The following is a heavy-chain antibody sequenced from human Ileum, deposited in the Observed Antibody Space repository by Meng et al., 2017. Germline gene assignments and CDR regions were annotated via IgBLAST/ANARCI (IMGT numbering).Heavy chain of an antibody. Sequence: ESLKISCAASGFPFSTYWMSWVRQAPGKGLEWVANIEGNGRHIYYVDSVKGRFVISRDNAKSSLYLQMNSLRVEDTAVYYCVYLVGSGSYYPPTNFWGQGTLVTVSS. CDR1: GFPFSTYW. CDR2: IEGNGRHI. V-gene: IGHV3-7*01. CDR3: VYLVGSGSYYPPTNF. D-gene: IGHD3-10*01. J-gene: IGHJ4*02.